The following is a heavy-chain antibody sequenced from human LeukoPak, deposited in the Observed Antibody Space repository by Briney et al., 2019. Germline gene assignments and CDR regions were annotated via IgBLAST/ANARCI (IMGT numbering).Heavy chain of an antibody. CDR1: GFTFSSYG. J-gene: IGHJ3*01. Sequence: PGGSLRLSCAASGFTFSSYGMHWVRQAPGKGLEWVAVIWYDGSNKYYADSVKGRFTISRDNSKNTLYLQMNSLRAEDTAVYYCAKDRVGSGSGMLVWGQGTMVTVSS. CDR2: IWYDGSNK. CDR3: AKDRVGSGSGMLV. V-gene: IGHV3-33*06. D-gene: IGHD1-26*01.